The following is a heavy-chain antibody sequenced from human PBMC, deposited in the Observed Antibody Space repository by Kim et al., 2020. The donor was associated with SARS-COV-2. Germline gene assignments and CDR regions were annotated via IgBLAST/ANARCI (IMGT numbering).Heavy chain of an antibody. J-gene: IGHJ4*02. CDR3: PKGDSSSWLSFDS. D-gene: IGHD6-13*01. V-gene: IGHV3-48*03. Sequence: GGSLRLSCAASGFTFSSYEMNWVRQAPGKGLEWVSTISGSGGTIYYADSVRGRFTISRANAKNYLIWQRKSLGAEDTAVFYFPKGDSSSWLSFDSWVQGT. CDR2: ISGSGGTI. CDR1: GFTFSSYE.